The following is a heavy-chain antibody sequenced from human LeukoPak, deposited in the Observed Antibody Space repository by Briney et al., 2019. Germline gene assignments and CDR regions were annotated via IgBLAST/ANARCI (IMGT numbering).Heavy chain of an antibody. Sequence: SVKVSCKASGGTFSSYAISWVRQAPGQGVEWMGGIIPIFGTANYAQKFQGRVTITTDESTSTDYMELSSLRAEDTAVYYCARSPTDFWSGYRSEYYYYYSMDVWGKGTTVTVSS. J-gene: IGHJ6*03. CDR3: ARSPTDFWSGYRSEYYYYYSMDV. D-gene: IGHD3-3*01. V-gene: IGHV1-69*05. CDR1: GGTFSSYA. CDR2: IIPIFGTA.